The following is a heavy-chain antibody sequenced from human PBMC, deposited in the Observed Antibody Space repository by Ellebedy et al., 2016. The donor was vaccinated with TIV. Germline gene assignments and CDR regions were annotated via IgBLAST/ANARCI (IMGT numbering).Heavy chain of an antibody. CDR1: GFTFSDYY. CDR2: ISGSGNTI. Sequence: GESLKISCAVSGFTFSDYYMSWIRQAPGKGLEWVSYISGSGNTIYAADSVKGRFTISRDNAKNSLYLQMNSLRAEDTAVYYCAREGGLATPLDYWGQGTLVTVSS. CDR3: AREGGLATPLDY. V-gene: IGHV3-11*01. J-gene: IGHJ4*02. D-gene: IGHD4-23*01.